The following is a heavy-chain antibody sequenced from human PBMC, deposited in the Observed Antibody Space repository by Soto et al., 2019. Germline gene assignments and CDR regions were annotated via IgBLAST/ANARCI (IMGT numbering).Heavy chain of an antibody. Sequence: QVQLVQSGAEVKKPGASVKVSCKASGYTFTSYGISWVRQAPGQGLEWMGWISAYNGNTNYAQKLQGRVTMTTDTSTSTAYLELRSLRSDDTAVYYCASFSASSSWSQARAEYFQHWGQGTLVTVSS. D-gene: IGHD6-13*01. V-gene: IGHV1-18*01. CDR2: ISAYNGNT. CDR1: GYTFTSYG. J-gene: IGHJ1*01. CDR3: ASFSASSSWSQARAEYFQH.